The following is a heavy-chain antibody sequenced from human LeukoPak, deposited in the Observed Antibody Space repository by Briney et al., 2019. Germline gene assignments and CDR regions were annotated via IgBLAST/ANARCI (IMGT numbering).Heavy chain of an antibody. CDR2: INPNTGGT. CDR3: ARGPYYDLPTGAFDI. D-gene: IGHD3-3*01. J-gene: IGHJ3*02. V-gene: IGHV1-2*06. Sequence: ASVKVSCKASGYTFTGYYIHWVRQAPGQGLEWMGRINPNTGGTNYAQNFQDRVTMTRDTSISTAYMELSRLRSDDTAVYYCARGPYYDLPTGAFDIWGQGTTVTVSS. CDR1: GYTFTGYY.